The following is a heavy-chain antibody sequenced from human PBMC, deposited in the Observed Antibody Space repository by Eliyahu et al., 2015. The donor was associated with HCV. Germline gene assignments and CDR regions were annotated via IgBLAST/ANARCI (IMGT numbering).Heavy chain of an antibody. V-gene: IGHV3-7*01. CDR1: GMNFTNVW. CDR2: MRHDGGDK. D-gene: IGHD5-18*01. Sequence: EVQLVESGGGLVQPGESLXLSCVGSGMNFTNVWMSWVRQAPGKGLEWLANMRHDGGDKYYVDSVRGRFTISRDTAKNSLYLQLNSLRAEDTAVYYCATLDSARISTAGYWGQGTLVIVSS. CDR3: ATLDSARISTAGY. J-gene: IGHJ4*02.